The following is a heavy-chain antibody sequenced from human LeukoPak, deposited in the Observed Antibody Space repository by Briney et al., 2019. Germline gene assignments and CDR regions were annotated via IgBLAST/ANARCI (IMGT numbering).Heavy chain of an antibody. D-gene: IGHD5-18*01. V-gene: IGHV3-53*01. Sequence: GGSLRLSCAAYGFTVSSNYMSWVRQAPGKGLEWVSVVSESGEITHYADSVKGRFTISRDNSKNTVYLQMNSLRAEDSAVYYCAKDTAQGYTYGTIEQDYWGQGTRVTVSS. CDR1: GFTVSSNY. J-gene: IGHJ4*02. CDR2: VSESGEIT. CDR3: AKDTAQGYTYGTIEQDY.